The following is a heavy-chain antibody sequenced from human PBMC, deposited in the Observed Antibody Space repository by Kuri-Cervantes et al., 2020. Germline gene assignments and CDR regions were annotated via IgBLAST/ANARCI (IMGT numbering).Heavy chain of an antibody. CDR1: GGTFSSYA. J-gene: IGHJ4*02. CDR3: ASALGSPGIVATIWDDY. V-gene: IGHV1-18*01. Sequence: ASVKVSCKASGGTFSSYAISWVRQAPGQSLEWMGWISSYYANTNYAQKLQGRVTMTTDTSTSTAYMELRSLRSDDTAVYYCASALGSPGIVATIWDDYWGPGTLVTVSS. CDR2: ISSYYANT. D-gene: IGHD5-12*01.